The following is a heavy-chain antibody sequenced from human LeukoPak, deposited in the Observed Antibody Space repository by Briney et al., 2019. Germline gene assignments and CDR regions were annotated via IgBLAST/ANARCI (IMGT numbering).Heavy chain of an antibody. J-gene: IGHJ3*02. Sequence: PGGSLRLSCAASGFTFSSYAMHWVRQAPGKGREWVAVISYDGSNKYYADSVKGRFTISRDNSKNTLYLQMNSLRAEDTAVYYCARDSVPYTPGDAFDIWGQGTMVTVSS. V-gene: IGHV3-30*04. D-gene: IGHD3-16*01. CDR2: ISYDGSNK. CDR3: ARDSVPYTPGDAFDI. CDR1: GFTFSSYA.